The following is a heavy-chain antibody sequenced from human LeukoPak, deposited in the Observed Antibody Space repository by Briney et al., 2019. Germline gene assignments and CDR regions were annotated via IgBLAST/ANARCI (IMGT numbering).Heavy chain of an antibody. V-gene: IGHV4-34*10. Sequence: PSETLSLTCAVYGGPFRGFFWSWIRQAPGKGLEWIGEISHSGSSNYNPSLKSRITISVDTSKSQFSLGLTSVTAADTAVYYCASALSVGAMGYWGQGTLVTVSS. CDR2: ISHSGSS. D-gene: IGHD1-26*01. CDR1: GGPFRGFF. J-gene: IGHJ4*02. CDR3: ASALSVGAMGY.